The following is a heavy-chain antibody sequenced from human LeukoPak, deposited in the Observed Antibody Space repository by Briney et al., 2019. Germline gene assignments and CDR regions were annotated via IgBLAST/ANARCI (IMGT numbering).Heavy chain of an antibody. J-gene: IGHJ4*02. CDR2: ISSSGSTI. CDR1: GFTFSDYY. Sequence: GGSLRLSCAASGFTFSDYYMSWIRQAPGKGLEWVSYISSSGSTIYYADSVKGRFTISRDNAKNSLYLQMNSLRAEDTALYYCAKAVDTGTQYYFDYWGQGTLVTVSS. D-gene: IGHD5-18*01. V-gene: IGHV3-11*01. CDR3: AKAVDTGTQYYFDY.